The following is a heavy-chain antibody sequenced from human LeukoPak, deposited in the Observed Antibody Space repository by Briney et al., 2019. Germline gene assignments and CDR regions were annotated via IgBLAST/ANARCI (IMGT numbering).Heavy chain of an antibody. J-gene: IGHJ3*02. V-gene: IGHV4-59*08. CDR2: MYSIGCS. CDR1: GGSISSYY. Sequence: SEALSLTCTVSGGSISSYYWSWIRQPPGRGRDGIGYMYSIGCSNYKPSRTSRVPISVDTCKTQFSLKLNSVTAADTAVYYCARHSRDGSADAFDIWGQGTMATVSS. CDR3: ARHSRDGSADAFDI. D-gene: IGHD5-24*01.